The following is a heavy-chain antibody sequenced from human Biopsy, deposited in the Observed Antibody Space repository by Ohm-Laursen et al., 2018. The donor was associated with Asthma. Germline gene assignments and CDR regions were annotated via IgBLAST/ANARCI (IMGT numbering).Heavy chain of an antibody. D-gene: IGHD4-23*01. CDR3: ARDYGGNSGYYYGMDV. CDR1: GFTFSSYS. V-gene: IGHV3-48*02. Sequence: GSLRLSCAASGFTFSSYSMNWVRQAPGKGLEWVSYISSSSSTIYYADSVKGRFTISRDNAKNSLYLQMNSLRDEDKAVYYCARDYGGNSGYYYGMDVWGQGTTVTVSS. J-gene: IGHJ6*02. CDR2: ISSSSSTI.